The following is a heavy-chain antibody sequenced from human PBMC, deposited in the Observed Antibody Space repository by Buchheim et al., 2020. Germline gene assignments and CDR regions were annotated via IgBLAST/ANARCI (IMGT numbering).Heavy chain of an antibody. CDR3: ARRVSGYFDY. CDR2: ITKTSDT. J-gene: IGHJ4*02. CDR1: GFTLSDYP. D-gene: IGHD6-13*01. Sequence: QLLESGGTLVQPGGSLRLPCVVSGFTLSDYPMGWVRQSPGRGLQWVSAITKTSDTYYPDSVKGRVTLSRDNFKNTLYLQMTSLGVEERGVYYCARRVSGYFDYGGQGTL. V-gene: IGHV3-23*05.